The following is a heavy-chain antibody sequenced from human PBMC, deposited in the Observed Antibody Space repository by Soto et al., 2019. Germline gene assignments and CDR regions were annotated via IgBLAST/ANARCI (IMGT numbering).Heavy chain of an antibody. Sequence: QLQLQESGPGLVKPSETLSLTCSVSGGSISSGNYFWGWIRQPPGKGLEWIGSIYFGGNTYYNPSLKSRVSISVDTSKNQFSLRLSSVTAADTAVYYCTRGGDLEYFQHWGQGTLVTVSS. V-gene: IGHV4-39*01. CDR1: GGSISSGNYF. CDR2: IYFGGNT. D-gene: IGHD4-17*01. CDR3: TRGGDLEYFQH. J-gene: IGHJ1*01.